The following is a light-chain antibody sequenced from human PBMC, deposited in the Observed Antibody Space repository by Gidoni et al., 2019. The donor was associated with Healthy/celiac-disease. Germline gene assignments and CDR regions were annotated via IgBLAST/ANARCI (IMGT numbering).Light chain of an antibody. CDR1: KLGDKY. V-gene: IGLV3-1*01. CDR2: QDS. J-gene: IGLJ2*01. CDR3: QAWDSSTVV. Sequence: SYDLTQPPSVSFSTGQTASITCSGDKLGDKYAFWYQQKPGQSPVLVIYQDSKRPSGIPERFSGSNSGNTATMTISGTQAMDEDDYYCQAWDSSTVVFGGGTKLTVL.